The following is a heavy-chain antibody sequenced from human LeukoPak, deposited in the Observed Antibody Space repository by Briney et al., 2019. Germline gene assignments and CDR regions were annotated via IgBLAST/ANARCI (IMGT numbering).Heavy chain of an antibody. V-gene: IGHV4-39*07. CDR3: ARDMLAVTVVRAFDI. D-gene: IGHD2-21*02. Sequence: SETLSLTCTVSGGSISSSSYYWGWIRQPPGKGLEWIGSIYYSGSTYYNPSLKSRVTISVDTSKNQFSLKLSSVTAADTAVYYCARDMLAVTVVRAFDIWGQGTMVTVSS. J-gene: IGHJ3*02. CDR1: GGSISSSSYY. CDR2: IYYSGST.